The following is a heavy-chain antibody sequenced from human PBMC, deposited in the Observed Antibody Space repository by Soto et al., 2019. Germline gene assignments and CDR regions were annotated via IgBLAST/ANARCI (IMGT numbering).Heavy chain of an antibody. D-gene: IGHD6-19*01. J-gene: IGHJ4*02. CDR3: ARVRRALPAVAGLDY. Sequence: PSETLSLTCAVSGGSISSSNWWSWVRQPPGKGLEWIGEIYHSGSTNYNPSLKSRVTISVDKSKNQFSLKLSSVTAADTAVYYCARVRRALPAVAGLDYWGQRTLVTVSS. CDR1: GGSISSSNW. V-gene: IGHV4-4*02. CDR2: IYHSGST.